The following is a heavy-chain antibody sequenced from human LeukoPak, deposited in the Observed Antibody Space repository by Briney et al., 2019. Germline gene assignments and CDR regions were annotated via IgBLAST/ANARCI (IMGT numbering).Heavy chain of an antibody. CDR3: ARGPSITLVRGGQWYYYMDL. CDR2: INPSGGST. D-gene: IGHD3-10*01. V-gene: IGHV1-46*01. CDR1: GYTFTRYY. Sequence: ASVKVSCKASGYTFTRYYMHWVRRAPGQGLEWMGIINPSGGSTNYAQKFQGRVTMTRDTSTNTVYMELSSLRSEDTAVYYCARGPSITLVRGGQWYYYMDLWGKGTTVTISS. J-gene: IGHJ6*03.